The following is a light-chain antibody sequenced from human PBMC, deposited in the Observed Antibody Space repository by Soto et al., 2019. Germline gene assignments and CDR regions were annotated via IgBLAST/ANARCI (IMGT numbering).Light chain of an antibody. CDR3: QQYGSSPRT. V-gene: IGKV3-20*01. Sequence: EVVLTQSAGTLSFSPGERATLSCRASQSVSSSYLAWYQLKHGQGPRLIIYGASSRATGIPDRFSGSGSGTAGTITISRLDPEDFAVYFCQQYGSSPRTFGQGTKVDIK. J-gene: IGKJ1*01. CDR1: QSVSSSY. CDR2: GAS.